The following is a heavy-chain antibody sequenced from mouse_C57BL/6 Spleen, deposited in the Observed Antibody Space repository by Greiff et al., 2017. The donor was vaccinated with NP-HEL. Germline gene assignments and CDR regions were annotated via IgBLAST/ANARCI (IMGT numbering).Heavy chain of an antibody. V-gene: IGHV2-2*01. J-gene: IGHJ4*01. CDR1: GFSLTSYG. D-gene: IGHD2-3*01. Sequence: QVHVKQSGPGLVQPSQSLSITCTVSGFSLTSYGVHWVRQSPGKGLEWLGVIWSGGSTDYNAAFISRLSISKDNSKSQVFFKMNSLQADDTAIYYCARNDGYYQDAMDYWGQGTSVTVSS. CDR3: ARNDGYYQDAMDY. CDR2: IWSGGST.